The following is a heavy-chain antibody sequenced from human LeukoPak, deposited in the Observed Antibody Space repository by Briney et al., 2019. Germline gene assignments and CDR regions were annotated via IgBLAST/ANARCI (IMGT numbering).Heavy chain of an antibody. CDR2: INPNSGGT. V-gene: IGHV1-2*02. J-gene: IGHJ4*02. CDR1: GYTLTELS. Sequence: ASVKVSCKVSGYTLTELSMHWVRQAPGQGLEWMGWINPNSGGTNYAQKFQGRVTMTRDTSISTAYMELSGLRSDDTAVFYCARSSGSYYPDYWGQGTLVTVSS. D-gene: IGHD1-26*01. CDR3: ARSSGSYYPDY.